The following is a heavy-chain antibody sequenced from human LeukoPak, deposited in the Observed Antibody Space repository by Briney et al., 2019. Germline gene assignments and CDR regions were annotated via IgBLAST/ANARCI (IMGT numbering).Heavy chain of an antibody. V-gene: IGHV3-23*01. CDR2: ISGSGGST. D-gene: IGHD3-22*01. J-gene: IGHJ4*02. CDR1: GLTFSSYA. Sequence: GGSLRLSCAASGLTFSSYAMSWVRQAPGKGLEWVSSISGSGGSTYYADSVKGRFTISRDNSQNTLYLQMNSLRAEDTAVYYCAKDSGGIVVGPLYYFDYWGQGTLVTVSS. CDR3: AKDSGGIVVGPLYYFDY.